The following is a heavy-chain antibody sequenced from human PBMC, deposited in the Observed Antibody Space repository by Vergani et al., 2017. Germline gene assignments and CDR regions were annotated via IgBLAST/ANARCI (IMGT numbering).Heavy chain of an antibody. J-gene: IGHJ4*02. CDR2: ISFDGTKE. Sequence: QVQLVESGGGVVQPGTSLRLSCVVSGFALNRHAMYWVRQAPGKGLEWVVGISFDGTKEYYPDLVKGRFTISRDIAKNTLYLQVRSLRLEDTGVYHCVRDRGLCAGRRCYTEAWDYWGQGTPVTVSS. D-gene: IGHD2-2*02. CDR3: VRDRGLCAGRRCYTEAWDY. V-gene: IGHV3-30-3*01. CDR1: GFALNRHA.